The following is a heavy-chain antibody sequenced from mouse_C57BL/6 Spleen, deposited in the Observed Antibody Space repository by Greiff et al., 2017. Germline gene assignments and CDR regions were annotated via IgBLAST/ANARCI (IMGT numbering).Heavy chain of an antibody. V-gene: IGHV14-4*01. Sequence: VQLKQSGAELVRPGASVKLSCTASGFNIKDDYMHWVKQRPEQGLEWIGWIDPENGDTESASKFQGKATITADTSSNTAYLQLSSLTSEDTAVYYCTRSTMVTPEAWFAYWGQGTLVTVSA. D-gene: IGHD2-2*01. CDR1: GFNIKDDY. CDR3: TRSTMVTPEAWFAY. J-gene: IGHJ3*01. CDR2: IDPENGDT.